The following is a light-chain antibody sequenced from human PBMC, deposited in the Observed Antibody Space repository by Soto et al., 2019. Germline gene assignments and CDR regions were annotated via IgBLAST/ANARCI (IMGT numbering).Light chain of an antibody. CDR3: SSYAGSNIVV. J-gene: IGLJ2*01. CDR2: EVS. CDR1: SSDGGGYNF. Sequence: QSALTQPPSASGSPGQSVTISCTGTSSDGGGYNFVSWYQQHPGKAPKLMIYEVSERPSGVPDRFSGSKSGNTASLTVSGLQAEDEADYYCSSYAGSNIVVFGGGTKVTVL. V-gene: IGLV2-8*01.